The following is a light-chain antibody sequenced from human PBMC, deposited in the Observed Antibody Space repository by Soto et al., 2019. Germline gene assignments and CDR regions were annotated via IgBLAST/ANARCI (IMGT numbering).Light chain of an antibody. V-gene: IGLV1-51*01. J-gene: IGLJ1*01. Sequence: QSRLTQPPLVSSAPGQKVTISCSGSSSNIGGNSVSWYQQLPGTAPKLLIYDDNKRPSGIPDRFSGSKSGTSATLGITGFQTGDEADYYCGSWDSSLSAYVFGTGTKVTVL. CDR2: DDN. CDR1: SSNIGGNS. CDR3: GSWDSSLSAYV.